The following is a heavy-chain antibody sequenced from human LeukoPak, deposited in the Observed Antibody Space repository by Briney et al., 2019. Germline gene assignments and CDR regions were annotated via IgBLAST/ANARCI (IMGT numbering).Heavy chain of an antibody. CDR1: GGSFSGYY. CDR3: ARRKLFIAAAGSGWFDP. J-gene: IGHJ5*02. D-gene: IGHD6-13*01. CDR2: INHSGST. Sequence: SETLSLTCAVYGGSFSGYYWSWIRQPPGKGLEWIGEINHSGSTNYNPSLKSRVTISVDTSKNQFSLKLSSVTAADTAVYYCARRKLFIAAAGSGWFDPWGQGTLVTVSS. V-gene: IGHV4-34*01.